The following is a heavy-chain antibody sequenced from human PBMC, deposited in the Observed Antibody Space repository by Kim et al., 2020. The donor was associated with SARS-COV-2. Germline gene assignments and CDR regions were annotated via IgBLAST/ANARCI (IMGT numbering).Heavy chain of an antibody. CDR3: ARYPRWGIAALDY. Sequence: YAASVKGRFTISRDNAKNSLNLQMNSLRAEDTAVYYCARYPRWGIAALDYWGQGTLVTVSS. V-gene: IGHV3-11*06. J-gene: IGHJ4*02. D-gene: IGHD6-13*01.